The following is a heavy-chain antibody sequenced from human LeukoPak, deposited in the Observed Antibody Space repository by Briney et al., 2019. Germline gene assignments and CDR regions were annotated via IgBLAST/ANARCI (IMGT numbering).Heavy chain of an antibody. Sequence: GGSLRLSCAASGFTFNNYAMSWVRQAPGKGLQWVSAISASGGTTYYADSVKGRFTISRDNSENTLFLQMNSLRAEDTAVYYCAKEPREYCSSTSCPNWFDSWGQGTLVTVSS. CDR2: ISASGGTT. D-gene: IGHD2-2*01. J-gene: IGHJ5*01. CDR3: AKEPREYCSSTSCPNWFDS. CDR1: GFTFNNYA. V-gene: IGHV3-23*01.